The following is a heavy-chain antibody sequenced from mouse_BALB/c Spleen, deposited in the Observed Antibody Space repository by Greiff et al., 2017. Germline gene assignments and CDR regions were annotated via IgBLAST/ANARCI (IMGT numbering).Heavy chain of an antibody. CDR1: GYTFTSYW. Sequence: VQLQQPGAELVKPGASVKLSCKASGYTFTSYWMHWVKQRPGQGLEWIGEIDPSDSYTNYNQKFKGKATLTVDKSSSTAYMQLSSLTSEDSAVYYCARGILLRYFDYWGQGTTLTVSS. CDR3: ARGILLRYFDY. CDR2: IDPSDSYT. V-gene: IGHV1-69*02. J-gene: IGHJ2*01. D-gene: IGHD1-1*01.